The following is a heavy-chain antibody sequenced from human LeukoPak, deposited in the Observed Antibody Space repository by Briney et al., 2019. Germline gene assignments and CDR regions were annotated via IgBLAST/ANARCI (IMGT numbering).Heavy chain of an antibody. CDR2: ISGSGRTT. CDR3: AKWAARGNGLPRSYFDS. J-gene: IGHJ4*02. D-gene: IGHD2-8*01. CDR1: GFTFSSYA. Sequence: PGGSLRLSCAVSGFTFSSYAMSWVRQAPGKGLECVSVISGSGRTTDYADSVKGRLTISRDNSKDTLYLQLSSLRAEDTALYYCAKWAARGNGLPRSYFDSWGQGTLVTVSS. V-gene: IGHV3-23*01.